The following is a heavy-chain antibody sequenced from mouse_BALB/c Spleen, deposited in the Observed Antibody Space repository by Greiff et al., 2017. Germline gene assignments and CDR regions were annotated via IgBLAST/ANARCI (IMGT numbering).Heavy chain of an antibody. CDR2: IDTANGNT. Sequence: VQLQQSGAELVKPGASVKLSCTASGFNIKDTYMHWVKQRPEQGLEWIGRIDTANGNTKYDPKFQGKATITADTSSNTAYLQLSSLTSEDTAVYYCARSDYDYDEYAMDDWGQGTSVTVSS. D-gene: IGHD2-4*01. CDR1: GFNIKDTY. J-gene: IGHJ4*01. CDR3: ARSDYDYDEYAMDD. V-gene: IGHV14-3*02.